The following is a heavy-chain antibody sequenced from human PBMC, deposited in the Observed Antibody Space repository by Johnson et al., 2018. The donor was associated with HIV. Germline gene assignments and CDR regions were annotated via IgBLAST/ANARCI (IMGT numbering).Heavy chain of an antibody. Sequence: VHLVESGGGLVQPGGSLRLSCAASGFTFSSYAMSWVRQAPGKGLEWVSTFSGSGDNKYYADSVRGRFAISRDNSKNTLYLQLNSLRAEDTAVYYCARLAIDYSSGWYGLAFDIWGQGTMVTVSS. CDR2: FSGSGDNK. J-gene: IGHJ3*02. CDR1: GFTFSSYA. V-gene: IGHV3-23*04. D-gene: IGHD6-19*01. CDR3: ARLAIDYSSGWYGLAFDI.